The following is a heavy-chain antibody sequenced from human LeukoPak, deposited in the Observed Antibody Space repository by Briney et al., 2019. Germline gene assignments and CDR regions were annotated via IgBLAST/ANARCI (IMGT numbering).Heavy chain of an antibody. V-gene: IGHV3-30*04. D-gene: IGHD2-21*01. CDR1: GFTFSSYA. CDR2: ISYDGSNK. Sequence: GGSLRLSCAASGFTFSSYAMHWVRQAPGKGLEWVAVISYDGSNKYYADSVKGRFTISRDNSKNTLYLQMNSLRAEDTAVYYCARASHMRDLDYWGQGILVTVSS. J-gene: IGHJ4*02. CDR3: ARASHMRDLDY.